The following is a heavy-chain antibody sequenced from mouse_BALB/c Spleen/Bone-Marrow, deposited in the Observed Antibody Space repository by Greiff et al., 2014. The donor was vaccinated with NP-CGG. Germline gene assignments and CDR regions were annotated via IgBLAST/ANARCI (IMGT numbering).Heavy chain of an antibody. CDR2: INPYNDGT. CDR1: GYTFTSFV. Sequence: EVQLQQSGPDLVKPGASVKMSCKASGYTFTSFVMHWVKQKPGQGLEWIGYINPYNDGTKYNEKFKDKATLSSDKSSSTAYMELSSLTSEDSAAYYCGRRESGTWFAYWGQGTLVTVSA. V-gene: IGHV1-14*01. D-gene: IGHD4-1*01. J-gene: IGHJ3*01. CDR3: GRRESGTWFAY.